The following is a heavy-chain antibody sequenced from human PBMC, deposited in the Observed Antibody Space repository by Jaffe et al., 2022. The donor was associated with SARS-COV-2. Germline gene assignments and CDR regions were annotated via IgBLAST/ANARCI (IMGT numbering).Heavy chain of an antibody. D-gene: IGHD2-15*01. J-gene: IGHJ4*02. V-gene: IGHV3-15*01. CDR2: IKSKTDGGTT. CDR3: TTDELVVAAIDSDY. Sequence: EVQLVESGGGLVKPGGSLRLSCAASGFTFSNAWMSWVRQAPGKGLEWVGRIKSKTDGGTTDYAAPVKGRFTISRDDSKNTLYLQMNSLKTEDTAVYYCTTDELVVAAIDSDYWGQGTLVTVSS. CDR1: GFTFSNAW.